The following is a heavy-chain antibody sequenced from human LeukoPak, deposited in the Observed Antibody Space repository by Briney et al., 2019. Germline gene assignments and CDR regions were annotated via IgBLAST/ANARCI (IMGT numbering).Heavy chain of an antibody. CDR2: INPNSGGT. CDR3: ARDPGSSGWYFTASWFDP. J-gene: IGHJ5*02. D-gene: IGHD6-19*01. Sequence: ASVKVSCKASGYTFTGYYMHWVRQAPGQGLEWMGWINPNSGGTNYAQKFQGRVTMTTDTSTSTAYMELRSLRSDDTAVYYCARDPGSSGWYFTASWFDPWGQGTLVTVPS. V-gene: IGHV1-2*02. CDR1: GYTFTGYY.